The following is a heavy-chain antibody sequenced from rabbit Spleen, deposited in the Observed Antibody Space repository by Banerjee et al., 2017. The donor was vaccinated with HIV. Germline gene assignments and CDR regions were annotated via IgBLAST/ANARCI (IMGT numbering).Heavy chain of an antibody. D-gene: IGHD4-1*01. J-gene: IGHJ3*01. Sequence: QEQLEESGGGLVQPEGSLTLTCTASGFSFSSSYYMCWVRQAPGKGLEWIACIYGGDGSTVYASWAKGRFTISKTSSTAVTLKMTSLTAADTATYFCARAIVPWLGLTRLDLWGQGTLVTVS. CDR3: ARAIVPWLGLTRLDL. CDR2: IYGGDGST. CDR1: GFSFSSSYY. V-gene: IGHV1S45*01.